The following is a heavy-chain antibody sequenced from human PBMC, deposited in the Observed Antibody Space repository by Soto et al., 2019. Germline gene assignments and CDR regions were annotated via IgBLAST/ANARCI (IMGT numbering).Heavy chain of an antibody. CDR1: GASISSGGYS. D-gene: IGHD1-1*01. CDR3: ARETTARFDP. Sequence: SETLSLTCTVSGASISSGGYSWSWIRQPPGKGLEWIGYIYHDGTAYYTQSLKRRVTISIDRSKNQVSLIVSSVTAADTAIYFCARETTARFDPWGHGTLVTVSS. J-gene: IGHJ5*02. V-gene: IGHV4-30-2*01. CDR2: IYHDGTA.